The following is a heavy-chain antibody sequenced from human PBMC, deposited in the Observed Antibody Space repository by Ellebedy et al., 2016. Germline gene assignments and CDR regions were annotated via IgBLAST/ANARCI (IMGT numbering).Heavy chain of an antibody. J-gene: IGHJ4*02. D-gene: IGHD2-8*02. CDR3: ARDRGTGSQYGWYFEP. V-gene: IGHV3-33*01. CDR1: GFTFSRSG. Sequence: GGSLRLXCAASGFTFSRSGMHWVRQAPGKGLEWVAIIWFDGSKQYYADSVKGRFTISRDNSKNALFLQMNSLIADDTAVYYCARDRGTGSQYGWYFEPWGQGTSVTVSS. CDR2: IWFDGSKQ.